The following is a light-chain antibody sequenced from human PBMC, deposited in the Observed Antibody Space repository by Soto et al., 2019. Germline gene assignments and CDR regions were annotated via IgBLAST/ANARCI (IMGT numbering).Light chain of an antibody. CDR2: GAS. CDR3: QHRSNWTLIP. CDR1: QSISSTQ. J-gene: IGKJ5*01. Sequence: VLTQSPNTLALCQGVNPTLSCRASQSISSTQLVWYQQRPGQAPSLLIFGASSRATGIPDRFSGSGSGTDFALTISRLEPEDFAVYYCQHRSNWTLIPFGQGTRLEIK. V-gene: IGKV3D-20*02.